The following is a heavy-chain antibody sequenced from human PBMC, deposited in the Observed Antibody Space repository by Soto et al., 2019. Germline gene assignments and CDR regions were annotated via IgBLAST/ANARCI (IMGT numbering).Heavy chain of an antibody. J-gene: IGHJ4*02. CDR3: TRVGAVGLK. D-gene: IGHD1-26*01. Sequence: EVQLVESGGGLVKPGGSLRLSCAASGFTFNNAWMSWVRQAPGGGLEWVGRIKRNIDGGTTDYAAPVQGRFAISRGDSNSLLYLQMNSLKSEDPAVYYFTRVGAVGLKWGQGILVTVSS. CDR1: GFTFNNAW. CDR2: IKRNIDGGTT. V-gene: IGHV3-15*01.